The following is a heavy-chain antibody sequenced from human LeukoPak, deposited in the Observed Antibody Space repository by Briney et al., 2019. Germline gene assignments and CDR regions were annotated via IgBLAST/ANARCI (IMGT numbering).Heavy chain of an antibody. J-gene: IGHJ3*02. V-gene: IGHV3-23*01. CDR2: ISGSGGST. CDR1: GFTFSSYA. Sequence: PGGSLRLSCAASGFTFSSYAMSWVRQAPGKGLEWVSAISGSGGSTYYADSVKGRFAISRDNSKNTLYLQMSSLRAEDTAVYYCAGCNFFIAVAGDDAFDIWGQGTMVTVSS. CDR3: AGCNFFIAVAGDDAFDI. D-gene: IGHD6-19*01.